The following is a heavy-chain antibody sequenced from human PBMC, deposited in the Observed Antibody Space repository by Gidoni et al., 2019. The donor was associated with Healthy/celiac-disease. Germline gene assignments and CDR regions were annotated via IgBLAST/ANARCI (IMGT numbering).Heavy chain of an antibody. J-gene: IGHJ3*02. V-gene: IGHV2-26*01. Sequence: QLTLKAAGPVLVKHTETLTLTGTVSACSLSNARMGVSCIRQPPGKALDWLAHIFSNDEKSYSTSLKSRLTISKDTSKSQVVLTMTNMDPVDTATYYCARILHYYDSSGYVTPNAFDIWGQGTMVTVSS. CDR2: IFSNDEK. CDR1: ACSLSNARMG. CDR3: ARILHYYDSSGYVTPNAFDI. D-gene: IGHD3-22*01.